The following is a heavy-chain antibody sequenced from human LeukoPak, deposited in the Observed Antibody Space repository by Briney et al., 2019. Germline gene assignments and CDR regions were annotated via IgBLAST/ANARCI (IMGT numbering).Heavy chain of an antibody. Sequence: SETLSLTCAVYGGSFSGYYWSWIRQPPGKGLEWIGEINHSGSTSYNPSLKSRVTISVDTSKNQFSLKLSSVTAADTAVYYCARSDFWSGYFDYWGQGTLVTVSS. J-gene: IGHJ4*02. CDR1: GGSFSGYY. CDR2: INHSGST. D-gene: IGHD3-3*01. V-gene: IGHV4-34*01. CDR3: ARSDFWSGYFDY.